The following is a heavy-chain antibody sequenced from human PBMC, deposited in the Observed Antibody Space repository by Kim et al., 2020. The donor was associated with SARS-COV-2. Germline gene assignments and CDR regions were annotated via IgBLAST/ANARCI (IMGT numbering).Heavy chain of an antibody. CDR3: ARDCLHTTTCPEVY. Sequence: GGSLRLSCAASGFTFSDYDMIWVRQAPGRGLEWVSYITNTGSTTFYGDSFKGRFTMSRDNTENSVHLHMSSVTVDDTAMYYCARDCLHTTTCPEVYWGQGTRVIVSS. CDR1: GFTFSDYD. J-gene: IGHJ4*02. D-gene: IGHD1-26*01. V-gene: IGHV3-11*04. CDR2: ITNTGSTT.